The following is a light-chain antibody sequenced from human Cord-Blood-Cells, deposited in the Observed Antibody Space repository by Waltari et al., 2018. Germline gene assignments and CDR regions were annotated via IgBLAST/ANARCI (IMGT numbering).Light chain of an antibody. CDR3: SSYTSSSTYV. V-gene: IGLV2-14*01. CDR1: HSAVRGCIF. Sequence: ALTPPAPVPGSPGPSIPIPCPGTHSAVRGCIFFSWYQQHPGKAPKLMIYDVRNRPSGVSSRFYGSKSGNTASLTISGLQAEDEADYYCSSYTSSSTYVFGTGTKVTVL. CDR2: DVR. J-gene: IGLJ1*01.